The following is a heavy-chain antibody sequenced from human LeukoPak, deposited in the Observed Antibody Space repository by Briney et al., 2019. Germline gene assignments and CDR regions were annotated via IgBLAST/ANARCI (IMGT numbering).Heavy chain of an antibody. CDR3: ARDLGDYGGGFPSVHNWFDP. Sequence: SETLSLTCTVSGGSISSSSYYWGWIRQPPGKGLEWIGSIYYSGSTYYNPSLKSRVTISVDTSKNQFSLKLSSVTAADTAVYYCARDLGDYGGGFPSVHNWFDPWGQGTLVTVSS. CDR1: GGSISSSSYY. V-gene: IGHV4-39*07. J-gene: IGHJ5*02. D-gene: IGHD4-17*01. CDR2: IYYSGST.